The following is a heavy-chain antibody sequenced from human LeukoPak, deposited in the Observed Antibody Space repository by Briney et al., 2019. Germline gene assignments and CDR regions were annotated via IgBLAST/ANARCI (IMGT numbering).Heavy chain of an antibody. CDR3: ARGPYGGNPAWSFDL. CDR2: INSDGSST. CDR1: GFTFSSYW. D-gene: IGHD4-23*01. V-gene: IGHV3-74*01. J-gene: IGHJ2*01. Sequence: PGGSLRLSCAASGFTFSSYWMHWVRQATGKGLVWVSRINSDGSSTNYADSVKGRFTISRDNAKNTLYLQMNSLRAEDTAMYYCARGPYGGNPAWSFDLWSRGTLVTVSS.